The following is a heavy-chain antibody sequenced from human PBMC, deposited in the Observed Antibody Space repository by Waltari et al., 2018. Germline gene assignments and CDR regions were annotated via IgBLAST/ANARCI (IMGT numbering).Heavy chain of an antibody. CDR3: ASVHYGGNSRHVAFDV. J-gene: IGHJ3*01. D-gene: IGHD4-17*01. CDR1: RASIVGYY. V-gene: IGHV4-59*01. Sequence: QVQLQESGPGLVKPSETLSLTCTVSRASIVGYYWSWVRLPPGKGLEWIGHTYFRGRTDYNPSLKRRVTISVDTFKKQFSLNLTSVTAADTAVYYCASVHYGGNSRHVAFDVWGQGTMVIVSS. CDR2: TYFRGRT.